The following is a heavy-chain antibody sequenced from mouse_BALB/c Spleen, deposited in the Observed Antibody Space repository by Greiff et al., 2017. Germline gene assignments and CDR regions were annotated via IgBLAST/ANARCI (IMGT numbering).Heavy chain of an antibody. J-gene: IGHJ1*01. D-gene: IGHD1-2*01. V-gene: IGHV1-34*01. CDR1: GYSFTSYY. Sequence: EVQLQQSGPELMKPGASVKISCKASGYSFTSYYIHWVKQSHGKSLEWIGYIDPFNGGTGYNQKVKSKATLTVDNSSSTAYMELRSLTSEDSAVYYCARSTPYYGYSYWYFDVWGAGTTVTVSS. CDR3: ARSTPYYGYSYWYFDV. CDR2: IDPFNGGT.